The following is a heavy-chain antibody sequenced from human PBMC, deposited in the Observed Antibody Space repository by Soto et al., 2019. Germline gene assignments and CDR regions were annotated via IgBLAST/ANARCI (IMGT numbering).Heavy chain of an antibody. CDR1: GFPFGENA. D-gene: IGHD6-19*01. CDR3: AKEDTSSGSLDY. V-gene: IGHV3-23*01. Sequence: HPGGSLRLSCAASGFPFGENAMSWVRQVPGKGLEWVSGISDSGATTYYADSVRGRFTISRDNSKNTLYLQMKSLRAEDSASYYCAKEDTSSGSLDYWGQGALVTVSS. CDR2: ISDSGATT. J-gene: IGHJ4*02.